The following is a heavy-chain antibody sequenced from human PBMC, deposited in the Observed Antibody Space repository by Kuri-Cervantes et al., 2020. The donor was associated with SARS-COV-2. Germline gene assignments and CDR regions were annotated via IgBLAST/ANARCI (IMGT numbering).Heavy chain of an antibody. V-gene: IGHV4-61*01. CDR1: GGSVSSGSYY. CDR3: ARGGGLGYCSGGSCYSIGFDY. CDR2: IYYSGST. J-gene: IGHJ4*02. Sequence: SETLSLTCTVSGGSVSSGSYYWSWIRQPPGKGLEWIGYIYYSGSTNYNPSLKSRVTISVDTSKNQFSLKLSSVTAADTAVYYCARGGGLGYCSGGSCYSIGFDYWGQGTLVTVSS. D-gene: IGHD2-15*01.